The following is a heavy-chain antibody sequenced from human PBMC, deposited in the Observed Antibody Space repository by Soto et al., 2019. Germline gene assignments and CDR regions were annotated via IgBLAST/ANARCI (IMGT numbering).Heavy chain of an antibody. CDR1: GGSIRRSDSY. CDR2: ISDSGRT. Sequence: SETLSLTCSVSGGSIRRSDSYWTWVRQGPGKGLEWIAYISDSGRTDYNPSLKSRATISIDTSKDVFFLNLSSVTAADTAMYFCARGLITSGPLEYSFDEWGQGSLVTVSS. D-gene: IGHD3-16*01. CDR3: ARGLITSGPLEYSFDE. V-gene: IGHV4-30-4*08. J-gene: IGHJ4*02.